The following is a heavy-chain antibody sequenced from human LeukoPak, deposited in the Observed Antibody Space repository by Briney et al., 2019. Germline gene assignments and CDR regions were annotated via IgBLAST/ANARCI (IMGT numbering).Heavy chain of an antibody. V-gene: IGHV3-7*01. CDR1: GFTFISYA. J-gene: IGHJ6*03. Sequence: PGGSLRLSCAVSGFTFISYAMSCVRQAPGKGLEWVANIKQNGSDKYYVDSVKGRFTISRDNAKNSLYLQMNSLRAEDTAVYYCARDQGEQLVVGYYYMDIWGKGTTVTVSS. CDR3: ARDQGEQLVVGYYYMDI. CDR2: IKQNGSDK. D-gene: IGHD6-6*01.